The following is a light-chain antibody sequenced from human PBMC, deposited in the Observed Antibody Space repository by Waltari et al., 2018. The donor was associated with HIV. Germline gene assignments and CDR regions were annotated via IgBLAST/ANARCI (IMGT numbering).Light chain of an antibody. CDR3: ASWDDTLNGPLAV. J-gene: IGLJ2*01. V-gene: IGLV1-44*01. Sequence: QSVLTQPPSASGTPGQRVTIPCSGSSSNIGSNIVNWYQQLPGATPRLLIFSDHQRPSGVPDRFSGSKSGTSASLAISGLLSEDEADYFCASWDDTLNGPLAVFGGGTKLTVL. CDR1: SSNIGSNI. CDR2: SDH.